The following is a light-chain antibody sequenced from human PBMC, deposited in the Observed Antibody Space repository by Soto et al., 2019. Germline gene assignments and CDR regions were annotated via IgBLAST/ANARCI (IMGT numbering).Light chain of an antibody. CDR3: QQSNSPPLT. CDR1: QSISSY. CDR2: AAS. V-gene: IGKV1-39*01. Sequence: DIQMTQSPSSLSASVGDRVTITCRASQSISSYLNWYQQKPGKAPKLLIYAASNLQSGVPSRFSGSGSGTDFTLTISSLQPEDFATYYCQQSNSPPLTFGGGTKVEIK. J-gene: IGKJ4*01.